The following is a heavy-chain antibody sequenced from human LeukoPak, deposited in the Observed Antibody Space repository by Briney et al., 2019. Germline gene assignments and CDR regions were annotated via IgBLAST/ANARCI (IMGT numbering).Heavy chain of an antibody. D-gene: IGHD6-19*01. CDR3: ARTDSSGWYGDY. CDR1: GYTFTGYY. Sequence: ASVKVSCKSSGYTFTGYYMHRVRQAPGQGLEWMGWINPNSGGTNYAQKFQGRVTMTRDTSISTAYMELSRLRSDDTAVYYCARTDSSGWYGDYWGQATLVTVSS. CDR2: INPNSGGT. J-gene: IGHJ4*02. V-gene: IGHV1-2*02.